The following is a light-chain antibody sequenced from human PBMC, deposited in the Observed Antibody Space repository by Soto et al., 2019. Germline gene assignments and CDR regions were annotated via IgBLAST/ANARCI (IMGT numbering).Light chain of an antibody. CDR1: QSVSSY. J-gene: IGKJ1*01. CDR3: QRRSNWPPTWT. Sequence: EIVLTQSPATLSLSPGERATLSCRASQSVSSYLAWYQQKPGQAPRLLIYDASNRATGIPARFSGSGSGTDFTLTISILEPEDFAVYYCQRRSNWPPTWTFGQGTKVEIK. V-gene: IGKV3-11*01. CDR2: DAS.